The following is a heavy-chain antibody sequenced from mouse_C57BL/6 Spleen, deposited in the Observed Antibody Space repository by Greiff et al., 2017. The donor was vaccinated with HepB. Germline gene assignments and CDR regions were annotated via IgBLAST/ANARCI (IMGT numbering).Heavy chain of an antibody. J-gene: IGHJ3*01. Sequence: QVQLQQSGPGLVQPSQSLSITCTVSGFSLTSYGVHWVRQSPGKGLEWLGVIWSGGSTDYNAAFISRLSISKDNSKCQVFFKMNSLQADDTARYYCDRNSRLGGFAYWGQGTLVTVSA. CDR1: GFSLTSYG. D-gene: IGHD4-1*01. V-gene: IGHV2-2*01. CDR3: DRNSRLGGFAY. CDR2: IWSGGST.